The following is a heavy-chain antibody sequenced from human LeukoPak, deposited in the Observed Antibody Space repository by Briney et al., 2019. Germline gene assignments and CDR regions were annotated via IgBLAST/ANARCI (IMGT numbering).Heavy chain of an antibody. Sequence: PSETLSLTCAVSGYSISSGYYWGWIRQPPGKGLEWIGSIYHGGSTFYNPSLKSRVAISADTSKNQFSLKLGSVTAADTAVYYCASLGVVPGAIPDAFDIWGQGTMVIVSS. V-gene: IGHV4-38-2*01. CDR3: ASLGVVPGAIPDAFDI. D-gene: IGHD2-2*02. CDR1: GYSISSGYY. CDR2: IYHGGST. J-gene: IGHJ3*02.